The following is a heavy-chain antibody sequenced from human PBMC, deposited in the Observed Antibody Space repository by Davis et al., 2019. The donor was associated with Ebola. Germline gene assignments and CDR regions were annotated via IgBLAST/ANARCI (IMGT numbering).Heavy chain of an antibody. CDR1: GFTFGTHW. V-gene: IGHV3-74*01. CDR2: INSDGSAA. J-gene: IGHJ2*01. Sequence: PAGSLRLSCAASGFTFGTHWMHWVRQAPGKGLVWVSRINSDGSAANYADSVNGRFTISRDSSKNTLYLQMSSLRVEDTATYYCVREKWYFDLWGRGTLVTVSS. CDR3: VREKWYFDL.